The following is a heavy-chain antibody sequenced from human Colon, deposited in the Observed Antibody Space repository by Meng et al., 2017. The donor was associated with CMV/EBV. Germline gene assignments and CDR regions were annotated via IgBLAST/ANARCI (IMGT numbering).Heavy chain of an antibody. V-gene: IGHV4-38-2*02. D-gene: IGHD3-3*01. CDR1: GYSISSGYY. Sequence: SETLSLTCTVSGYSISSGYYWGWIRQPPGKGLEWIGSIYHSGSTYYNPSLKSRVTISVDTSKNQFSLKLSSVTAADTAVYYCARDPLRFLEWFPDYFDYWGQGTLVTVSS. CDR2: IYHSGST. CDR3: ARDPLRFLEWFPDYFDY. J-gene: IGHJ4*02.